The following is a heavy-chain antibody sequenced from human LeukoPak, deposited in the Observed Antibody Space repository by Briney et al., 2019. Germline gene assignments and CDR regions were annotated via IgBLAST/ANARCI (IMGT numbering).Heavy chain of an antibody. J-gene: IGHJ6*03. CDR2: ISSSGSTI. CDR1: GFTFSSYE. CDR3: ARDYYYYMDV. V-gene: IGHV3-48*03. Sequence: GGSLRLSCAASGFTFSSYEMNWVRQAPGKGLEWVSYISSSGSTIYYADSVKGRFTSSRDNAKNSLYLQMHSLRAEDTAVYYCARDYYYYMDVWGKGTTVTISS.